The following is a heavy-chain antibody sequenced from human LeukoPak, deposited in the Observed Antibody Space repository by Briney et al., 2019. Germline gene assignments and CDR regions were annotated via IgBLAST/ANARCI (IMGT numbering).Heavy chain of an antibody. CDR1: GFIFSSYA. V-gene: IGHV3-33*01. J-gene: IGHJ4*02. Sequence: PGGSLRLSCAASGFIFSSYAMHWVRQAPGKGLEWVAVIWYDGSNKYYTDSVKGRFTISRDNPKNTLYLQMNSLRAEDTAVYYCTRDGSKYSGSYLDYWGQGTLVTVSS. CDR3: TRDGSKYSGSYLDY. CDR2: IWYDGSNK. D-gene: IGHD1-26*01.